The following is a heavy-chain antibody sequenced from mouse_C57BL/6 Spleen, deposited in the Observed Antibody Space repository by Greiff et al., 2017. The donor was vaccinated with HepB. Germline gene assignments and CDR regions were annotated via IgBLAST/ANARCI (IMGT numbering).Heavy chain of an antibody. D-gene: IGHD1-1*01. CDR1: GFSFNTYA. CDR2: IRSKSNNYAT. V-gene: IGHV10-1*01. J-gene: IGHJ2*01. CDR3: VRQGAYYGSFDY. Sequence: EVQGVESGGGLVQPKGSLKLSCAASGFSFNTYAMNWVRQAPGKGLAWVARIRSKSNNYATYYADSVKDRFTISRDDSESMLYLQMNNLKTEDTAMYYCVRQGAYYGSFDYWGQGTTLTVSS.